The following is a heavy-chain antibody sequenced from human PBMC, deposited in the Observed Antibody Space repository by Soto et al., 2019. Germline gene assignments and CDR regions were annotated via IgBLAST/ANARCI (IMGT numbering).Heavy chain of an antibody. J-gene: IGHJ5*02. CDR2: ISRSSSYI. D-gene: IGHD3-16*01. Sequence: EVQLVESGGGLVKPGGSLRLSCAASGFTFSSYSMNWVRQAPGKGLEWVSSISRSSSYIYYADSVKGRFTISRDNAKKSLYLQMNRLRAEDTAVYYCARELHDYVSFRFDPWGQGTLVTVSS. V-gene: IGHV3-21*01. CDR1: GFTFSSYS. CDR3: ARELHDYVSFRFDP.